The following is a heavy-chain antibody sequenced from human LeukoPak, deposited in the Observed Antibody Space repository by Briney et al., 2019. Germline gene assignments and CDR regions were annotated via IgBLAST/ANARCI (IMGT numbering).Heavy chain of an antibody. V-gene: IGHV3-30*02. Sequence: GGSLRLSCATSGFTFRNYGMHWVRQAPGKGLEWVAFIWYDASNKYYADSVRGRFTISRDSSKKTLYLQMNSLRAEDTAVHYCATDRATSYLDYWGQGTLVTVSS. CDR1: GFTFRNYG. CDR2: IWYDASNK. CDR3: ATDRATSYLDY. J-gene: IGHJ4*02.